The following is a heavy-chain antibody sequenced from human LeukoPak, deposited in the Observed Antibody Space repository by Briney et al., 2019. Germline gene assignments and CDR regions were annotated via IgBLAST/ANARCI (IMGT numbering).Heavy chain of an antibody. V-gene: IGHV4-4*02. CDR3: AGLVGRYSSGLYYYYFDY. CDR2: MYLSGTT. Sequence: PSGTLSLTCTVSGDSINSLDLWSWVRQPPGKGLEWIGEMYLSGTTHSNPSVKSRVTISIDKSKNQFFLNLSSVTAADTAVYYCAGLVGRYSSGLYYYYFDYWGQGTLVTVST. CDR1: GDSINSLDL. D-gene: IGHD3-22*01. J-gene: IGHJ4*02.